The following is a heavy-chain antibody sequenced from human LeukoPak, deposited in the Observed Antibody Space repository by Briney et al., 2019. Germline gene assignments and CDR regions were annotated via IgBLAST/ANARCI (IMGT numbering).Heavy chain of an antibody. J-gene: IGHJ6*03. CDR3: ARGIQCSGGSCYRLLHYFYMDV. D-gene: IGHD2-15*01. V-gene: IGHV1-69*13. Sequence: GASVKVSCKASGGTFRSHAITWVRQAPGQGLEWMGGFIPIFGSANYAQKFQGRVTITADESTSTAYMELSSLRSEDTAVYYCARGIQCSGGSCYRLLHYFYMDVWGKGTTVTISS. CDR2: FIPIFGSA. CDR1: GGTFRSHA.